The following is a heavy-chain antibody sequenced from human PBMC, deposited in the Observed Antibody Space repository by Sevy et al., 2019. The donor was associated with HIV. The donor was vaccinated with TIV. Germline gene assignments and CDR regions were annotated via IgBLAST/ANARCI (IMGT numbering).Heavy chain of an antibody. CDR3: TRVRYNYGSYYFDY. D-gene: IGHD1-1*01. Sequence: GGSLRLSCAASEISFSDYYRSWIRQTPGKGLEWISYISSGGSIIYYADSVKGRFTISRDNAKNSLYLQMNSLRAEDTAVYYCTRVRYNYGSYYFDYWGQGTLVTVSS. V-gene: IGHV3-11*01. CDR2: ISSGGSII. J-gene: IGHJ4*02. CDR1: EISFSDYY.